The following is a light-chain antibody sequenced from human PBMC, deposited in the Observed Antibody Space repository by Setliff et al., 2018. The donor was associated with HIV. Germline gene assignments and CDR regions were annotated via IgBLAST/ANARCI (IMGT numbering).Light chain of an antibody. CDR3: SSYTSTDTWV. CDR2: DVS. V-gene: IGLV2-14*03. CDR1: SSDVGGYNY. J-gene: IGLJ3*02. Sequence: QSVLTQPASVSGSPGQSITISCSGTSSDVGGYNYVSWYQQHPGKAPKLMLYDVSNRPSGVSYRFSGSKSGNTASLTISGLQAEDEADYYCSSYTSTDTWVFGGGTKVTV.